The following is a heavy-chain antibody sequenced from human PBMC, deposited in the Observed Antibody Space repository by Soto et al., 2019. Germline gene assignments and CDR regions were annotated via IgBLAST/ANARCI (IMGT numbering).Heavy chain of an antibody. V-gene: IGHV4-34*01. CDR1: GGSFSGYY. D-gene: IGHD3-3*01. J-gene: IGHJ4*02. Sequence: QVQLQQWGAGLLKPSETLSLTCAVYGGSFSGYYWSWIRQPPGKGLEWIGEINHSGSTNYNPSLKSRVTISVDTSTNQFSLKLSSVTAADTAVYYCARGGDFWSGYTFDYWGQGTLVTVSS. CDR3: ARGGDFWSGYTFDY. CDR2: INHSGST.